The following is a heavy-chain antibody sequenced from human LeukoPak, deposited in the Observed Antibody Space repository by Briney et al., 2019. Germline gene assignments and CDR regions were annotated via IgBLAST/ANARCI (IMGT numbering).Heavy chain of an antibody. CDR2: ISAYNGNI. CDR3: ARDLGYYAGGYYFDY. CDR1: GYTFTSYG. J-gene: IGHJ4*02. Sequence: ASVTVSCKASGYTFTSYGISWVRQAPGQGLEWMGWISAYNGNINSAQKVQGRVTMTTDTSTSTAYMELRSLRSDDTAVYYCARDLGYYAGGYYFDYWGQGTLVTVSS. D-gene: IGHD2-2*01. V-gene: IGHV1-18*01.